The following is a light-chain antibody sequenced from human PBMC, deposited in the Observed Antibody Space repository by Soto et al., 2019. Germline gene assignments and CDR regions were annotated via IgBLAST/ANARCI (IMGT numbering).Light chain of an antibody. V-gene: IGKV3-15*01. CDR3: QQFSSYPLT. CDR1: QSVSSN. Sequence: EVVMTQSPATLSVSLGDIATLSCRASQSVSSNLAWYQQKPGQAPRLILYGASTRAAGIPVRFSGSWFGTECTLTISRLEPEGVSVYYCQQFSSYPLTLVGGTKVDIK. CDR2: GAS. J-gene: IGKJ4*01.